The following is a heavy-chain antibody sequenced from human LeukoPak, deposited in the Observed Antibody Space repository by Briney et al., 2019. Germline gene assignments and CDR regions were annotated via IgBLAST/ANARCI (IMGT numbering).Heavy chain of an antibody. CDR3: ARVRGYYSPAAFDI. J-gene: IGHJ3*02. Sequence: SETLSLTCTVSGGSLSSGDYYWSWIRQPPGKGLEWIGYIYYSGSTYYNPSLKSRVTISVDTSKNQFSLKLSSVTAADTAVYYCARVRGYYSPAAFDIWGQGTMVTVSS. CDR1: GGSLSSGDYY. CDR2: IYYSGST. V-gene: IGHV4-30-4*08. D-gene: IGHD3-22*01.